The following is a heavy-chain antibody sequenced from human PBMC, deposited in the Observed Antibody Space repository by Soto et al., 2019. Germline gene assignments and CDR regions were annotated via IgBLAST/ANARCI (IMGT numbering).Heavy chain of an antibody. J-gene: IGHJ4*02. V-gene: IGHV3-66*01. D-gene: IGHD2-15*01. Sequence: EVPLVESGGDLVQRGGSLRLSCAASGFAVSNTDMRWVRQAPGKGLEWVSVIYSGGYTNYADSVKGRFIGSRASPKKTLYLQMDSLRAEDTSVYYCAREAIIGLAAPEYYCDYWGQGTLVTVAS. CDR2: IYSGGYT. CDR3: AREAIIGLAAPEYYCDY. CDR1: GFAVSNTD.